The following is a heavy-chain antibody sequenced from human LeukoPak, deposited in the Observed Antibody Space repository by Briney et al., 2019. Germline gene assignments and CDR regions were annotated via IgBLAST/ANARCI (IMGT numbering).Heavy chain of an antibody. J-gene: IGHJ6*03. D-gene: IGHD3-16*01. CDR1: GFTFSSYG. CDR3: AKDTDAYGGDMDV. CDR2: IWYDGSNK. V-gene: IGHV3-33*06. Sequence: PGRSLRLSCAASGFTFSSYGMHWVRQAPGKGLECVSVIWYDGSNKYYADSVKGRFTISRDNSKDTLYLQMNSLRAEDTAVYYCAKDTDAYGGDMDVWGKGTTVTVSS.